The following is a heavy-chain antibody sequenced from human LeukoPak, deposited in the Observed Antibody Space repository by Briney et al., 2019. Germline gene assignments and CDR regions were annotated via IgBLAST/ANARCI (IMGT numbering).Heavy chain of an antibody. CDR1: GGSINSGGYY. Sequence: PSQTLFLTCTVSGGSINSGGYYWSWIRQHPGKGLEWIGYIYYSGSTYYNPSLKSRVTISVDTSKNQFSLKLSSVTAADTAVYYCARDSYYYDSSGTIGGGFDYWGQGTLVTVSS. CDR2: IYYSGST. CDR3: ARDSYYYDSSGTIGGGFDY. V-gene: IGHV4-31*03. J-gene: IGHJ4*02. D-gene: IGHD3-22*01.